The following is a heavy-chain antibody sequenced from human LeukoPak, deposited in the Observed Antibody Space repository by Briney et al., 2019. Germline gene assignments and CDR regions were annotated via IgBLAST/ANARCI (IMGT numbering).Heavy chain of an antibody. V-gene: IGHV4-39*07. CDR2: IYYSGST. J-gene: IGHJ4*02. Sequence: SETLSLTCTVSGGSISSSSYFWGWIRQPPGKGLEWIGSIYYSGSTYYNPSLKSRVTISVDTSKNQFSLKLSSVTAAGTAVYYCAREGLQYTLYYFDYWGQGTLVTVSS. CDR3: AREGLQYTLYYFDY. CDR1: GGSISSSSYF. D-gene: IGHD4-11*01.